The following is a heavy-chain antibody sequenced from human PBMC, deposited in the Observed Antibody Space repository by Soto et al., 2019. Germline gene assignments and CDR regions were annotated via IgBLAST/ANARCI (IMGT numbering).Heavy chain of an antibody. J-gene: IGHJ4*02. CDR1: GGSISRSSYY. CDR3: ARPLDIGWIPFDY. Sequence: QLQLQESGPGLVKPSETLSLTCTVSGGSISRSSYYWGWIRQPPGKGLEWIGSIYYSGSTYYNPSLKSLVTISVDTPNNHFSRKLRSVTAADTAVYYCARPLDIGWIPFDYWGQGNLVTVSS. V-gene: IGHV4-39*01. CDR2: IYYSGST. D-gene: IGHD6-19*01.